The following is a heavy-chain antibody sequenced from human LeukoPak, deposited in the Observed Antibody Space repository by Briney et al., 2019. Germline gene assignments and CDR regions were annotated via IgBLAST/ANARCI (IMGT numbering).Heavy chain of an antibody. V-gene: IGHV1-8*01. Sequence: ASVKVSCKASGYTFTSYDINWVRQATGQGLEWMGWMNPKSGNTGYAQKFQGRVTMTRSTSMSTGYMELSSLRSEDTAVYYCARGAYYDFWSGYYLTRQSDAFDIWGQGTMVTVSS. CDR1: GYTFTSYD. CDR2: MNPKSGNT. CDR3: ARGAYYDFWSGYYLTRQSDAFDI. D-gene: IGHD3-3*01. J-gene: IGHJ3*02.